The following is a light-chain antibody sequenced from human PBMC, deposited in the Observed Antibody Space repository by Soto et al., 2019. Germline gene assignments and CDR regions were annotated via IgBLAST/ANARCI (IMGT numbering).Light chain of an antibody. CDR3: QQRSNWQVT. CDR1: QSVSIY. V-gene: IGKV3-11*01. Sequence: EIVLTQSPVTLSLSAGERDTLSCSPSQSVSIYLAWYQQKPGQAPRPLIYDASNRATGIPARFSGSGSGTDFTLTISSLEPEDFAVYYCQQRSNWQVTFGQATRLEIK. J-gene: IGKJ5*01. CDR2: DAS.